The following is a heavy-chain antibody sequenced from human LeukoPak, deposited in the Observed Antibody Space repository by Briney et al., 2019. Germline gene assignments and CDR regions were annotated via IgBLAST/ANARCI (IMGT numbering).Heavy chain of an antibody. CDR2: ISSSGSTI. Sequence: GGSLRLSCAASGFTFSSYSMNWVRQAPGKGLEWVSYISSSGSTIYYADSVKGRFTISRDNAKNSLYLQMNSLRAEDTAVYYCARVGGLLWFGESPSDYWGQGTLVTVSS. V-gene: IGHV3-48*04. D-gene: IGHD3-10*01. CDR1: GFTFSSYS. J-gene: IGHJ4*02. CDR3: ARVGGLLWFGESPSDY.